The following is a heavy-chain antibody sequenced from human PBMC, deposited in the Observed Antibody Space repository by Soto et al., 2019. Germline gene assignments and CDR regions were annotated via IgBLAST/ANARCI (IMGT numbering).Heavy chain of an antibody. Sequence: SETLSLTCALSGGSVSDKRWLTWFLQTPGKGLEWIGETFRKGDTNYNAFLKSRVSISIDKSRNQVSLILTSVTAADTAVYYCASYVGTGGYGAFDIWGQGTVVTVSS. D-gene: IGHD3-16*01. CDR3: ASYVGTGGYGAFDI. CDR1: GGSVSDKRW. CDR2: TFRKGDT. V-gene: IGHV4-4*02. J-gene: IGHJ3*02.